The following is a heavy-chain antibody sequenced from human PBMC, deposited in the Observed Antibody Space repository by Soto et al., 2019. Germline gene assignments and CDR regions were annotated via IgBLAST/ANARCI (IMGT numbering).Heavy chain of an antibody. Sequence: SVKVSCKASGFTFTSSAVQWVRQARGQRLEWIGWIVVGSGNTNYAQKFQERVTITRDTSTSTAYMELSSLRSEDTAVYYCAARSGSYYYGMDVWGQGTTVTVSS. CDR3: AARSGSYYYGMDV. V-gene: IGHV1-58*01. J-gene: IGHJ6*02. CDR2: IVVGSGNT. CDR1: GFTFTSSA. D-gene: IGHD1-26*01.